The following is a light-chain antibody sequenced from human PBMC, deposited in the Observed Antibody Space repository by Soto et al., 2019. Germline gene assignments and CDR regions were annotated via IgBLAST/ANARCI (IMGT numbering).Light chain of an antibody. V-gene: IGKV4-1*01. CDR3: QQYYGSPYT. CDR2: RAS. Sequence: DIVMTQSPDSLAVSLGERATINCKSSQSVLYSSNNKNYLAWYQQKPGQPPKLLISRASTRESGVPDRFSGSGSGTDFTLTISSLQAEDVAVYYCQQYYGSPYTFGQGTKLEIK. J-gene: IGKJ2*01. CDR1: QSVLYSSNNKNY.